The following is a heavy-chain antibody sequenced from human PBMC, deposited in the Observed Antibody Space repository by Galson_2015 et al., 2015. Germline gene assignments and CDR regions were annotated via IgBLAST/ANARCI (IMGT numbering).Heavy chain of an antibody. CDR1: GGTFSRYA. Sequence: SVKVSCKASGGTFSRYAISWVRQAPGQGLEWMGGIIPIFGRANYAQKLQGRVTITADESTSTAYMDLRSLRAEDTAVYYCARDPRYYDYVWGSYRYTGDLDYWGQGTLVTVSS. V-gene: IGHV1-69*13. J-gene: IGHJ4*02. CDR3: ARDPRYYDYVWGSYRYTGDLDY. CDR2: IIPIFGRA. D-gene: IGHD3-16*02.